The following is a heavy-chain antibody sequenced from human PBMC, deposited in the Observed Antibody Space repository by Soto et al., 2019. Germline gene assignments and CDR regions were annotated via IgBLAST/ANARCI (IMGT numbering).Heavy chain of an antibody. CDR2: VYRSGAA. CDR1: GCPIGAFCG. CDR3: VRADDGVRDGGGYLEV. J-gene: IGHJ6*01. D-gene: IGHD5-18*01. Sequence: SQTLCVTSTVSGCPIGAFCGRRLVPHTPGKGVEWMGSVYRSGAAYYSTYLKSRVTISVDTSKNQFSLHLRSVTATDAAVYYCVRADDGVRDGGGYLEVWGNGSSVTVTP. V-gene: IGHV4-38-2*02.